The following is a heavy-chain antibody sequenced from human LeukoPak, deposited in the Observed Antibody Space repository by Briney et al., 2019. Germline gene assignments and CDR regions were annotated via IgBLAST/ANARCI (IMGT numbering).Heavy chain of an antibody. D-gene: IGHD2-2*01. V-gene: IGHV3-30*02. CDR2: IRYDGSNK. J-gene: IGHJ6*03. CDR3: AKDGTVVVPAAMYYYYMDV. CDR1: GFTFSSYG. Sequence: PGGSLRLSCAASGFTFSSYGMHWVRQAPGKGLEWVAFIRYDGSNKYYADSVKGRFTISRDNSKNTLYLQINSLRAEDTAVYYCAKDGTVVVPAAMYYYYMDVWGKGTTVTVSS.